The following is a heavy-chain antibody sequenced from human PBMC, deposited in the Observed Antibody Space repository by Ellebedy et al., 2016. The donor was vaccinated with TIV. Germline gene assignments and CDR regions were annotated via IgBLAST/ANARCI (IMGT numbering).Heavy chain of an antibody. Sequence: GESLKISCAASGFTFSNYWMSWVRQAPGKGLEWVANIKQDASEKYYVDSVKGRFSISRDNGKNSIFLQMHSLRDEDTAVYYCARDQWLGRAYYFDYWGQGTLLTVSS. V-gene: IGHV3-7*01. CDR3: ARDQWLGRAYYFDY. CDR1: GFTFSNYW. CDR2: IKQDASEK. J-gene: IGHJ4*02. D-gene: IGHD6-19*01.